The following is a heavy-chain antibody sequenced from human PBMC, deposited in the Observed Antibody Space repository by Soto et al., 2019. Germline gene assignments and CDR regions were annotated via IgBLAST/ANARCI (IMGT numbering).Heavy chain of an antibody. J-gene: IGHJ5*02. V-gene: IGHV3-11*01. CDR3: ATGGIYYEA. CDR2: ISTSGSPA. CDR1: GFAFRHNY. Sequence: GGSLRLSCTVSGFAFRHNYLTWLRQAPGKGLEWLSYISTSGSPAYYADSVKGRFTISTDNAKKSLYLQMDSLRAEDTGVDCCATGGIYYEAWGQGTLVTVSS. D-gene: IGHD1-26*01.